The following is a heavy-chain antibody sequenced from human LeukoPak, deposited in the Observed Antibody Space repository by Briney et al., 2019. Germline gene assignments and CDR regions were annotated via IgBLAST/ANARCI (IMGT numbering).Heavy chain of an antibody. CDR2: ISSSSSYI. Sequence: GGSLRLSCAASGFTFISHSMNWVRQAPGKGLEWVSSISSSSSYIYYADSVKGRFTISRDNAKNSLYLQMNSLRAEDTAVYYCARVIGDTAMVPNYYYYYGMDVWGKGTTVTVSS. D-gene: IGHD5-18*01. CDR3: ARVIGDTAMVPNYYYYYGMDV. CDR1: GFTFISHS. V-gene: IGHV3-21*01. J-gene: IGHJ6*04.